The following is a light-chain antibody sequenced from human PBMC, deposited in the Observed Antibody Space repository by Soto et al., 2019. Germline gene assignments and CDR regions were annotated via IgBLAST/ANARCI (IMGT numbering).Light chain of an antibody. CDR2: EVS. CDR3: SSARRDNTWV. Sequence: QSVLTQPASVSESPGQSITISCTGTSSDIGASTFVSWYQQHPGKAPKLLIYEVSNRPSGISNRFSGSKSANTASPTISGLQAEDEADYYCSSARRDNTWVFGGGTKVTVL. CDR1: SSDIGASTF. V-gene: IGLV2-14*03. J-gene: IGLJ3*02.